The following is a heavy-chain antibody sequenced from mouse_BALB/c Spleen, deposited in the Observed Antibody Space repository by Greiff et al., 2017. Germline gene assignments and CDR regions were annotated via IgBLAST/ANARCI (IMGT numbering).Heavy chain of an antibody. J-gene: IGHJ3*01. CDR2: IYPGSGST. Sequence: LQQPGSELVRPGASVKLSCKASGYTFTSYWMHWVKQRHGHGLEWIGNIYPGSGSTNYDEKFKSKGTLTVDKSSSTAYMQLSSLTSEDSAVYYCAREDRRRTWFAYWGQGTLVTVSA. CDR3: AREDRRRTWFAY. V-gene: IGHV1S22*01. CDR1: GYTFTSYW.